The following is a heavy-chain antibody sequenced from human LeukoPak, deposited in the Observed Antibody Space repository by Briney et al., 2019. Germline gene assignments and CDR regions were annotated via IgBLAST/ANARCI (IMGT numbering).Heavy chain of an antibody. Sequence: GRSLRLSCAASGFTFSTYGMHWVRQTPGKGLEWVAVIWHDGSKTYYAESVKGRFTISRDNSKDTLYLELNSLRAEDTAVYYCARERWTNDWKYYFDYWGQGTLVTVSS. V-gene: IGHV3-33*08. D-gene: IGHD1-1*01. CDR3: ARERWTNDWKYYFDY. CDR2: IWHDGSKT. CDR1: GFTFSTYG. J-gene: IGHJ4*02.